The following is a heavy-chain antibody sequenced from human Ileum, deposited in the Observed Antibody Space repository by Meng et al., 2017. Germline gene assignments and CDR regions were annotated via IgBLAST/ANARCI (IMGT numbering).Heavy chain of an antibody. V-gene: IGHV3-23*01. CDR3: AKDRAKSGYDGDFDY. CDR2: ISASGATA. D-gene: IGHD5-12*01. J-gene: IGHJ4*02. Sequence: EVQLLESGGGLVKPGGSRRRSWVSSGLTFSSYDMTWVRQAPGKGLEWVSGISASGATAYYADSVRGRFTISRDNSKNTLYLQMDSLGVEDAAIYYCAKDRAKSGYDGDFDYWGQGTLVTVSS. CDR1: GLTFSSYD.